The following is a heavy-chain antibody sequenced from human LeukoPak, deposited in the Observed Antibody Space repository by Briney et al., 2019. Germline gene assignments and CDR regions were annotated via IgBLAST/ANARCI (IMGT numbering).Heavy chain of an antibody. CDR3: ARGGSGSYFSWLDP. J-gene: IGHJ5*02. CDR2: SKPNSGGT. V-gene: IGHV1-2*02. Sequence: ASVKVSCKASGYTFTGYYIHWGGQAPGQGLEWVGWSKPNSGGTNYAQKFQGRVTMTRDTSISTAYIELSRLRSDDTAVYYCARGGSGSYFSWLDPWGQGTLVTVSS. CDR1: GYTFTGYY. D-gene: IGHD3-10*01.